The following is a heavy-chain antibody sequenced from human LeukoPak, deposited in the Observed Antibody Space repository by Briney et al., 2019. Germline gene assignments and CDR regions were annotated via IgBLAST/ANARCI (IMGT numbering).Heavy chain of an antibody. CDR1: GYTFTSYG. J-gene: IGHJ4*02. D-gene: IGHD3-10*01. Sequence: ASVKVSCKASGYTFTSYGISWVRQAPGQGLEWMGWISAYNGNTNYAQKLQGRVTMTTDTSTSTAYMKLRSLRSDDTAVYYCAVLWFGEFFYRYWGQGTLVTVSS. CDR2: ISAYNGNT. V-gene: IGHV1-18*01. CDR3: AVLWFGEFFYRY.